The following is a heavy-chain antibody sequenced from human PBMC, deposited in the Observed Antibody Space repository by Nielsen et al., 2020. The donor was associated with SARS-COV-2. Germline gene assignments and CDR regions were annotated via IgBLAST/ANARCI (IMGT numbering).Heavy chain of an antibody. V-gene: IGHV3-21*01. D-gene: IGHD2-15*01. Sequence: GGSLRLSCAASGFTFSSYSMNWVRQAPGRGLEWVSSISSSMSYIHYTDSVKGRFTISRDNAKNSLYLQMNSLRVEDTAVYYCAREDGGCSGGSCFSGGFGPWGQGTLVTVSS. CDR1: GFTFSSYS. J-gene: IGHJ5*02. CDR2: ISSSMSYI. CDR3: AREDGGCSGGSCFSGGFGP.